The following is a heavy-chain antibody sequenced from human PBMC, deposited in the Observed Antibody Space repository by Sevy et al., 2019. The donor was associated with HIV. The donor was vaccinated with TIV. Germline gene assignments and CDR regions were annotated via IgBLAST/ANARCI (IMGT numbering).Heavy chain of an antibody. V-gene: IGHV3-11*06. CDR3: ARDRRNYSGQYFDF. CDR1: GFIFSDYY. Sequence: GGSLRLSCAASGFIFSDYYMSWIRQSPGKGLEWVSDISSGTTHRKYADSVKGRFTISRDNAKNSLYLQMNSLTVEDTAVYYGARDRRNYSGQYFDFWGQGTLVTVSS. J-gene: IGHJ4*02. D-gene: IGHD1-7*01. CDR2: ISSGTTHR.